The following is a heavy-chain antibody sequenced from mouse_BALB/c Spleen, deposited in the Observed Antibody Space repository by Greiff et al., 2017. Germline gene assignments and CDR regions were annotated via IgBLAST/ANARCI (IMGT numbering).Heavy chain of an antibody. CDR3: ARSSGKAFLFDY. V-gene: IGHV1S81*02. D-gene: IGHD1-3*01. Sequence: QVQLQQSGAELVKPGASVKLSCKASGYTFTSYWMHWVKQRPGQGLEWIGEINPSNGRTNYNEKFKSKATLTVDKSSSTAYMQLSSLTSEDSAVYYCARSSGKAFLFDYWGQGTTLTVSS. CDR2: INPSNGRT. J-gene: IGHJ2*01. CDR1: GYTFTSYW.